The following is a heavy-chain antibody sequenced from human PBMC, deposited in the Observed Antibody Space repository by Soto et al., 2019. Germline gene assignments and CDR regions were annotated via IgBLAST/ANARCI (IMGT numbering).Heavy chain of an antibody. J-gene: IGHJ4*02. V-gene: IGHV3-30-3*01. CDR1: GFTFSSYA. Sequence: QVQLVESGGGVVQPGRSLRLSCAASGFTFSSYAMHWVCQAPGKGLEWVAVISYDGSNKYYADSVKGRFTISRDNSKNTLYLQMNSLRAEDTAVYYCARDGYFDYWGQGTLVTVSS. CDR3: ARDGYFDY. CDR2: ISYDGSNK.